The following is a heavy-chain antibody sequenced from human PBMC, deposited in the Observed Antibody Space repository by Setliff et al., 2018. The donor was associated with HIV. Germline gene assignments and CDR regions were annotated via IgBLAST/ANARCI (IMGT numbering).Heavy chain of an antibody. CDR1: GYTFTSYA. J-gene: IGHJ4*02. CDR3: ARGGDLYDISTGYVTTPLDY. V-gene: IGHV1-3*01. CDR2: INAGNGNT. Sequence: ASVKVSCKASGYTFTSYAMHWVRQAPGQRLEWMGWINAGNGNTKYSQKFQGRVTITRDTSASTAYMELSSLRSEDTAVYYCARGGDLYDISTGYVTTPLDYWGQGTLVTVSS. D-gene: IGHD3-9*01.